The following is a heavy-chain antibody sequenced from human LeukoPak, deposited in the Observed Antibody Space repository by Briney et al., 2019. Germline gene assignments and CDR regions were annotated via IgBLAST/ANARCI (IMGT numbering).Heavy chain of an antibody. CDR2: SSSSGSTI. CDR3: VRAPAGITGTKDY. V-gene: IGHV3-11*01. Sequence: GGPLRLSRAASGFTYRDYYISWMGQPPGRGLNGVSYSSSSGSTIYYADSVKGRFTICRDNAKNSLYLQMNSLRAEDTAVYYCVRAPAGITGTKDYWGQGTLVTVSS. CDR1: GFTYRDYY. J-gene: IGHJ4*02. D-gene: IGHD1-7*01.